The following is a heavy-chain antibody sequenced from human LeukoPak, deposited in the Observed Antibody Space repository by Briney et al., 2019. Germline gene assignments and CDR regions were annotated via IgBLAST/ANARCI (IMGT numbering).Heavy chain of an antibody. J-gene: IGHJ5*02. Sequence: GASVKVSCKASGYSFTTHWMHWVRQAPGQGLEWMGIINPSGGFTRYAQKLQGRVTVTRDMSTSTVYMELSNLRSEDTAVYYCARDQSGEWELLSGWWFDPWGQGTLVTVSS. D-gene: IGHD1-26*01. CDR3: ARDQSGEWELLSGWWFDP. V-gene: IGHV1-46*01. CDR1: GYSFTTHW. CDR2: INPSGGFT.